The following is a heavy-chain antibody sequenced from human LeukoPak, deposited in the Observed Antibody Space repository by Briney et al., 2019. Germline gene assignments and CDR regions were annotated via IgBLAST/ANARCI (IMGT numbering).Heavy chain of an antibody. CDR1: GYSFTGYY. CDR2: ISSNSGGT. CDR3: ASALNSRSSSC. V-gene: IGHV1-2*02. D-gene: IGHD6-13*01. Sequence: ASVKVSCKASGYSFTGYYMHWVRQAPGQGLEWMGWISSNSGGTNYAQKFQGRVTMTTDTTISTAYMELSRLRSDDTAVYYCASALNSRSSSCWGQGTRVTVSS. J-gene: IGHJ4*02.